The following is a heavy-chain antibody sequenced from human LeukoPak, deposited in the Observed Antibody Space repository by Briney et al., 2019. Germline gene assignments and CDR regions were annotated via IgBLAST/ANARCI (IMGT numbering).Heavy chain of an antibody. CDR2: ISSTSSYI. V-gene: IGHV3-21*01. J-gene: IGHJ4*01. Sequence: PGGSLRLSCAASRFSISTYSMDWVRQAPGKGLEWVSSISSTSSYIYYADSVKGRFTISRDNAKNSLYLQMNSLRAEDTAVYYCARDAGITGTTDLDYWGHGTLVTVSS. CDR3: ARDAGITGTTDLDY. CDR1: RFSISTYS. D-gene: IGHD1-14*01.